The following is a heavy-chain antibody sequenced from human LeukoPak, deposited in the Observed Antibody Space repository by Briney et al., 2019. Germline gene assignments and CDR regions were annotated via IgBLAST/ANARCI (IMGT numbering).Heavy chain of an antibody. CDR1: SGSITSGSFY. Sequence: PSETLSLTCTVSSGSITSGSFYWSWVRQPAGKGLEWIGRISTSGSTNYNPSLKSRVTISVDTSKNQFSLKLSSVTAADTAVYYCAREGLLLWFGEAWSFDYWGQGTLVTVSS. V-gene: IGHV4-61*02. CDR3: AREGLLLWFGEAWSFDY. D-gene: IGHD3-10*01. J-gene: IGHJ4*02. CDR2: ISTSGST.